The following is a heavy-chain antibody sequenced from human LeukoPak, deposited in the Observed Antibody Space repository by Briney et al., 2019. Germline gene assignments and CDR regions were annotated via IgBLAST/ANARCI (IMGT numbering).Heavy chain of an antibody. CDR2: ISAYNGNT. CDR1: GYTFTSYG. D-gene: IGHD3-3*01. V-gene: IGHV1-18*01. Sequence: ASVKVSCKASGYTFTSYGIRWVRQAPGQGLEWMGWISAYNGNTNYAQKLQGRVTMTTDTSTSTASMELRSLRSDDTAVYYCARPSIEWRNDAFDIWGQGTMVTVSS. J-gene: IGHJ3*02. CDR3: ARPSIEWRNDAFDI.